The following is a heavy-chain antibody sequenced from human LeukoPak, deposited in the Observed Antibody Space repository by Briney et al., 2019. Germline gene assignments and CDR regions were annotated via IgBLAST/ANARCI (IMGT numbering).Heavy chain of an antibody. CDR2: TSSGSNTI. J-gene: IGHJ4*02. CDR1: GFTFSTST. V-gene: IGHV3-48*02. D-gene: IGHD3-16*01. CDR3: ARLMIMFGGVPDDY. Sequence: GGSLRLSCAASGFTFSTSTMHWVRQAPGKGLEWVSYTSSGSNTIYYANSVKGRFTISRDNAKNSLYLQMSSLRDEDTAIYYCARLMIMFGGVPDDYWGQGTLVTVSS.